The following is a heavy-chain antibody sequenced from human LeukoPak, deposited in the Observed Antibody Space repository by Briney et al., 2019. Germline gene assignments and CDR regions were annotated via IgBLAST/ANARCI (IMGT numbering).Heavy chain of an antibody. CDR3: ARAPGGSGYDCYFDY. CDR1: GFTFTDYY. CDR2: ISGSGGTI. D-gene: IGHD5-12*01. Sequence: GGSLRLSCAASGFTFTDYYMSWVRQTPGRGLEWISHISGSGGTIFYADSVKGRFTISRDNAKNSLYLQMNSLRAEDTAVYYCARAPGGSGYDCYFDYWGQGTLVTVSS. J-gene: IGHJ4*02. V-gene: IGHV3-11*01.